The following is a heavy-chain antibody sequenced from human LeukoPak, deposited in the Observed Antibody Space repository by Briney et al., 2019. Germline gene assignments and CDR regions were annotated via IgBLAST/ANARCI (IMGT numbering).Heavy chain of an antibody. D-gene: IGHD5-24*01. CDR3: AREERDGYNYYWYFDL. J-gene: IGHJ2*01. Sequence: GGSLRLSCAASGFTFNTYNMNWVRQAPGQGLEWVSSITSSSSYIYYADSVKGRFTISRDNAKNTLYLQMNSLRAEDTAVYYCAREERDGYNYYWYFDLWGRGTLVTVSS. CDR2: ITSSSSYI. CDR1: GFTFNTYN. V-gene: IGHV3-21*01.